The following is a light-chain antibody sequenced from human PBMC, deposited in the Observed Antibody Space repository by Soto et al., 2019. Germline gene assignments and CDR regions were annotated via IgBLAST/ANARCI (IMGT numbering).Light chain of an antibody. CDR1: QSVNSNY. V-gene: IGKV3-20*01. J-gene: IGKJ3*01. CDR3: HQYSSSPPEFT. Sequence: EIVLTQSPGTLSVSPGERVTLSCRASQSVNSNYLAWYQQRPGQAPRLLIFGAYYRATGIPDRFSGSGSGTDFTLTIGRLEPEDFAVYYCHQYSSSPPEFTFGPGTKVDSK. CDR2: GAY.